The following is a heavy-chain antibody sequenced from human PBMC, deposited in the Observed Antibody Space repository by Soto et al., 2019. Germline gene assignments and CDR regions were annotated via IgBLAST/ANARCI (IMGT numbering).Heavy chain of an antibody. J-gene: IGHJ4*02. V-gene: IGHV1-2*02. CDR3: GGGRSGQIVVFY. D-gene: IGHD1-26*01. CDR2: IGPESGAT. Sequence: ASVKVSCKASGYTFTGHYIHWVRQAPEQGPEWMGEIGPESGATRYAQKFQGRVTMTRDMSITTVYMELNNLSPDDAAVYYCGGGRSGQIVVFYWGQGTPVTVSS. CDR1: GYTFTGHY.